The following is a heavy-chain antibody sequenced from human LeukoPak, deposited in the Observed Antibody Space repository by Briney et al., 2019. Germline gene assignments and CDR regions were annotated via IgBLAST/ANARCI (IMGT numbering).Heavy chain of an antibody. CDR1: GGSISSYY. CDR3: ARHGYSSGSLAWFDP. CDR2: IYYSGST. V-gene: IGHV4-59*01. Sequence: SETLSLTCTVAGGSISSYYWSWIRQPPGKGLEWIGYIYYSGSTNYNPSLKSRVTISVDTSKNQFSLKLISVTAADTAVYYCARHGYSSGSLAWFDPWGQGTQVTVSS. D-gene: IGHD6-19*01. J-gene: IGHJ5*02.